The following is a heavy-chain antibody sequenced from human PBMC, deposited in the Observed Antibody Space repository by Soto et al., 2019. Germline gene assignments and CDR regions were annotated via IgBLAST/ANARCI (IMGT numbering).Heavy chain of an antibody. D-gene: IGHD3-10*01. V-gene: IGHV3-66*01. CDR3: ARGSSPLYGSGPDAFDI. Sequence: GGSLRLSCAASGFTVSSNYMSWVRQAPGKGLEWVSVIYSGGSTYYADSVKGRFTISRDNSKNTLYLQMNSLRAEDTAVYYCARGSSPLYGSGPDAFDIWGQGTMVTVSS. CDR2: IYSGGST. J-gene: IGHJ3*02. CDR1: GFTVSSNY.